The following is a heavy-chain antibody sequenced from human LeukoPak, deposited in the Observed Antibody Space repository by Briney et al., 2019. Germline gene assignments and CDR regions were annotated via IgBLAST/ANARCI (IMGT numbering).Heavy chain of an antibody. CDR3: ARERTGSYKPYYFDC. V-gene: IGHV3-21*04. CDR1: GFTFSTYS. J-gene: IGHJ4*02. CDR2: ISSSSNYI. Sequence: PGGSLRLSCAASGFTFSTYSMNWVRQAPGKGLEWVSSISSSSNYIYYADSVKGRLTVSRDNAKNSLYLQMNSLRADDTAVYYCARERTGSYKPYYFDCWGQGTLVTVSS. D-gene: IGHD1-26*01.